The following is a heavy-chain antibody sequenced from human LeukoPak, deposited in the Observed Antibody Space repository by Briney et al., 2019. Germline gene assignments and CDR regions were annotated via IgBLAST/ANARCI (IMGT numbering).Heavy chain of an antibody. Sequence: GRSLRLSCAASGFTFNTYAMHWVRQVPGTGLEWVAVISYDGATKYYGDSVKGRFTISRDNSKNSLYLQMNGLRAEDTAVYYCARDTRGGDPPRSYGMDVWGKGTTVTVSS. CDR3: ARDTRGGDPPRSYGMDV. V-gene: IGHV3-30*04. J-gene: IGHJ6*04. D-gene: IGHD4-17*01. CDR1: GFTFNTYA. CDR2: ISYDGATK.